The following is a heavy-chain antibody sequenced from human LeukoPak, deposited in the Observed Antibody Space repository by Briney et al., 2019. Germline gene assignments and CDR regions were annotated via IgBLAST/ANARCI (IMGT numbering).Heavy chain of an antibody. Sequence: GGSLRLSCAASGFVFSNYGMHWVRQAPGKGLQWVAFIRYDGSNKYYAESVKGRVTISRDNSKNTLYLQMNSLRVEDTAVYYCAEIVGTYSSSWDFDYWGQGTLVTVSS. CDR3: AEIVGTYSSSWDFDY. D-gene: IGHD6-13*01. V-gene: IGHV3-30*02. CDR1: GFVFSNYG. J-gene: IGHJ4*02. CDR2: IRYDGSNK.